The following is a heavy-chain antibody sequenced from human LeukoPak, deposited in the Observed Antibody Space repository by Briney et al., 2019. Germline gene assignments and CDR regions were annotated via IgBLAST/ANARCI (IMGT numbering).Heavy chain of an antibody. V-gene: IGHV3-21*01. D-gene: IGHD5-24*01. J-gene: IGHJ4*02. CDR2: ISSSSNYI. Sequence: GGSLRLSCAASGFTFSSYSMNWVRQAPRKGLEWVSSISSSSNYIYYADSVKGRLTISRDNAKNSLYLQMDSLRAEDTAVYYCARDKRQERWPDYWGQGTLVTVSS. CDR3: ARDKRQERWPDY. CDR1: GFTFSSYS.